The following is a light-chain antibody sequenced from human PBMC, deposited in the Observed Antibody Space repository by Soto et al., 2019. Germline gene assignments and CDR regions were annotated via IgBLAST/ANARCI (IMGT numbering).Light chain of an antibody. CDR3: KQYNSYWT. V-gene: IGKV1-5*01. CDR2: DAS. CDR1: QSISSW. Sequence: DIHMTQSPSSLSASVGDIVTITCRASQSISSWLAWYQQKPGKAPKLLIYDASSLEGGVQSRFSGSGSGTEFTLTIRSLQPDDFATYYCKQYNSYWTCGQGTKVDIK. J-gene: IGKJ1*01.